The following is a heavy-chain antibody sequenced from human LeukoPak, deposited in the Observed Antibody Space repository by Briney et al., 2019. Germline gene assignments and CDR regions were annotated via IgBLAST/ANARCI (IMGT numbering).Heavy chain of an antibody. Sequence: PSETLSLTCAVYGGSFSGYYWSWIRQPPGKGLEWIGEINHSGSTNYNPSLKSRVTISVDTSKNQFSLKLSSVTAADTAVYYCARDDGDYFDYWGQGTLVTVSS. CDR2: INHSGST. D-gene: IGHD4-17*01. J-gene: IGHJ4*02. V-gene: IGHV4-34*01. CDR3: ARDDGDYFDY. CDR1: GGSFSGYY.